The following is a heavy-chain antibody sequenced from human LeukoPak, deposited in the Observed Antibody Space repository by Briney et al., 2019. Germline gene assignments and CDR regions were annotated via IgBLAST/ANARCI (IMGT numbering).Heavy chain of an antibody. CDR3: ARTSHSYDYVWGSYPLFDY. D-gene: IGHD3-16*02. Sequence: GGSLRLSCAASGFTFSSYSMNWVRQAPGKGLEWVSSISSSSSYIYYADSVKGRFTISRDNSKNTLYLQMNSLRAEDTAVYYCARTSHSYDYVWGSYPLFDYWGQGTLVTVSS. CDR2: ISSSSSYI. J-gene: IGHJ4*02. CDR1: GFTFSSYS. V-gene: IGHV3-21*01.